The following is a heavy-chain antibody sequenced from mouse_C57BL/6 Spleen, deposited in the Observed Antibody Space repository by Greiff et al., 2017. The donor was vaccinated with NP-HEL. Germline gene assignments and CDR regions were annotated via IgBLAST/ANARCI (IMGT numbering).Heavy chain of an antibody. J-gene: IGHJ2*01. CDR2: INPNNGGT. V-gene: IGHV1-26*01. CDR1: GYTFTDYY. CDR3: ASGGYDYDAYFDY. D-gene: IGHD2-4*01. Sequence: EVQLQQSGPELVKPGASVKISCKASGYTFTDYYMNWVKQSHGKSLEWIGDINPNNGGTSYNQKFKGKATLTVDKSSSTAYMELRSLTSEDSAVYYCASGGYDYDAYFDYWGQGTTLTVSS.